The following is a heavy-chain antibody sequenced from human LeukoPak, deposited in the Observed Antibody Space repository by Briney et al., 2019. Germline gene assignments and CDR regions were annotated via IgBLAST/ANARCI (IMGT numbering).Heavy chain of an antibody. CDR2: ISSSGSTI. Sequence: GGSLRLSCAASGFTFSDYYMSWIRQAPGKGLEWVSYISSSGSTIYYVDSVKGRFTISRDNAKNSLYLQMNSLRAEDTAVYYCARDHSVAVAGWFDPWGQGTLVTVSS. J-gene: IGHJ5*02. CDR3: ARDHSVAVAGWFDP. CDR1: GFTFSDYY. V-gene: IGHV3-11*01. D-gene: IGHD6-19*01.